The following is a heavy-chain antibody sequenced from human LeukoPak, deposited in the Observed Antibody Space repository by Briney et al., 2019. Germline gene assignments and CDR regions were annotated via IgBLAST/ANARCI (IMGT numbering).Heavy chain of an antibody. J-gene: IGHJ5*02. V-gene: IGHV4-4*09. CDR2: IYTSGST. CDR1: GGSISSYY. D-gene: IGHD3-22*01. Sequence: SETLSLTCTVSGGSISSYYWSWIRQPPGKGLEGIGYIYTSGSTNYNPSLKSRVTISVDTSKDQFSLKLSSVTAADTAVYYCARQYYYDSSGLQGDWFDPWGQGTLVTVSS. CDR3: ARQYYYDSSGLQGDWFDP.